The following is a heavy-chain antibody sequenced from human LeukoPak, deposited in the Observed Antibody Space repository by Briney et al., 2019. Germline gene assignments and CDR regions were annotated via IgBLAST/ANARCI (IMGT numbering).Heavy chain of an antibody. Sequence: SETLSLTCAVYGGSFSGYYWSWIRQPPGKGLEWIGEINHSGSTNYNPSLKSRVTISVDTSKNQFSLKLSSVTAADTAVYYCARLDGAAAGHWGQGTLVTVSS. CDR2: INHSGST. J-gene: IGHJ4*02. CDR3: ARLDGAAAGH. D-gene: IGHD6-13*01. V-gene: IGHV4-34*01. CDR1: GGSFSGYY.